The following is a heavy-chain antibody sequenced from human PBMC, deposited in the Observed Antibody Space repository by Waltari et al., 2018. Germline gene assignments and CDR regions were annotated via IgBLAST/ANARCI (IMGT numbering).Heavy chain of an antibody. CDR2: INHAGFT. CDR3: VRLEDCTGPGGSCYSADPFAMDV. J-gene: IGHJ6*02. D-gene: IGHD2-8*02. V-gene: IGHV4-34*01. CDR1: GGALSTYY. Sequence: QVELQQWGAGLLQPSETLSLTCAVSGGALSTYYWGWIRQTPGKGLEWIGEINHAGFTNLKPSHRSRVTISVVPSKKKFFLQLKSVTAADTALYYCVRLEDCTGPGGSCYSADPFAMDVWGRGTTVTVSS.